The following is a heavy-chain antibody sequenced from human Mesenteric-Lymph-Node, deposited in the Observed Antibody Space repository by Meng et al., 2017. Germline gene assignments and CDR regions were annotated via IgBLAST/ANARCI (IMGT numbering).Heavy chain of an antibody. V-gene: IGHV3-30*04. CDR1: GFTFSSYA. CDR3: ARAKPGGDCYALGDY. D-gene: IGHD2-21*02. CDR2: ISYDGSNK. Sequence: GECLKISCAASGFTFSSYAMHWVRQAPGKGLEWVAVISYDGSNKYYADSVKGRFTISRDNSKNTLYLQMNSLRAEDTAVYYCARAKPGGDCYALGDYWGQGTLVTVSS. J-gene: IGHJ4*02.